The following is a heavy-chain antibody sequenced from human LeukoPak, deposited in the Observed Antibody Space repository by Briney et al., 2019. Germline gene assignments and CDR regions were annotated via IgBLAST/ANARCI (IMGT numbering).Heavy chain of an antibody. J-gene: IGHJ6*02. CDR3: AKGRSAFFGSGSDGRYYYCGMDV. V-gene: IGHV3-30-3*01. Sequence: PGRSLRLSCAASGFTFSSYAMHWVRQAPGKGLEWVAVISYDGSNKYYADSVKGRFTIARDNSKETIYLHMSSLRAEDTAVYYCAKGRSAFFGSGSDGRYYYCGMDVWGQGTTVIVSS. CDR2: ISYDGSNK. D-gene: IGHD3-10*01. CDR1: GFTFSSYA.